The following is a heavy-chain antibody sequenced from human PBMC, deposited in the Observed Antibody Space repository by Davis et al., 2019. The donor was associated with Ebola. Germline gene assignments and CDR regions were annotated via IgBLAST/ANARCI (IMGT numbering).Heavy chain of an antibody. CDR1: GFTFSDSS. V-gene: IGHV3-73*01. CDR3: TSSWDPLGY. CDR2: IRSKSKNYAT. J-gene: IGHJ4*02. Sequence: GESLKISCAASGFTFSDSSIHWVRQASGKGLEWVGRIRSKSKNYATTYAASVKGRFTISRDDLKNTAYLQMNSLKTEDTAVYYCTSSWDPLGYWGQGTLVTVSP. D-gene: IGHD1-26*01.